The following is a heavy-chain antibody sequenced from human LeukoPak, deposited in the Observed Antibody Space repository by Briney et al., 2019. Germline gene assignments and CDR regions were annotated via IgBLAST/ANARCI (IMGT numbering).Heavy chain of an antibody. V-gene: IGHV1-69*13. D-gene: IGHD3-16*01. J-gene: IGHJ3*02. CDR2: IIPIFGTA. CDR1: GGTFSSYA. Sequence: ASVKVSCKASGGTFSSYAISWVRQAPGQGLEWMGEIIPIFGTANYAQKFQGRVTITADESTSTAYMELSSLRSEDTAVYYCARDSLMITFGGAGQSRAFDIWGQGTMVTVSS. CDR3: ARDSLMITFGGAGQSRAFDI.